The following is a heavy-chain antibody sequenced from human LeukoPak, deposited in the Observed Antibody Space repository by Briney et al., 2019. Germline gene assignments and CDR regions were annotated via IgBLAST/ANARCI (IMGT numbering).Heavy chain of an antibody. V-gene: IGHV4-30-4*08. D-gene: IGHD3-3*01. J-gene: IGHJ5*01. CDR1: GGSISTYDYY. CDR2: MYYSGTT. Sequence: PSETLSLTCTVTGGSISTYDYYWSWIRQPPGKGLEWIGYMYYSGTTYYNPSLKSRVTMSVDTSKNQFSLKLSSVTAADTAMYYCARDPYDFWSGFHWFDSWGQGTLVTVSS. CDR3: ARDPYDFWSGFHWFDS.